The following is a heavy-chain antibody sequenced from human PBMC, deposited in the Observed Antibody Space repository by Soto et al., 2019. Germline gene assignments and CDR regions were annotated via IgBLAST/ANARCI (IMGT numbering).Heavy chain of an antibody. J-gene: IGHJ6*02. CDR3: AKARGGVDCSSTSCYGGMGV. D-gene: IGHD2-2*01. Sequence: GGSLRLSCAASGFTFSSHAMRCVRQAPGKGLEWVSAISGRGGSTYYADSVKGRVTISIDNSKNTLYTQMNSLRADDAAVYYCAKARGGVDCSSTSCYGGMGVWGQGTTVTVSS. V-gene: IGHV3-23*01. CDR2: ISGRGGST. CDR1: GFTFSSHA.